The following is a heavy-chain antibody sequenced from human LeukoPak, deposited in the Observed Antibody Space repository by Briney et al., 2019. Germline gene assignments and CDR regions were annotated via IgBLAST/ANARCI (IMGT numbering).Heavy chain of an antibody. CDR1: GYTFTSYD. D-gene: IGHD2-2*02. J-gene: IGHJ6*02. V-gene: IGHV1-8*01. CDR2: MNPNSGNT. Sequence: GSVKVSCKASGYTFTSYDINWVRQATGQGLEWMGWMNPNSGNTGYAQKLQGRVTMTRNTSISTAYMELSSLRSEDTAVYYWARGGSSSWYMGYYYGMDVWGQGNTVTVSS. CDR3: ARGGSSSWYMGYYYGMDV.